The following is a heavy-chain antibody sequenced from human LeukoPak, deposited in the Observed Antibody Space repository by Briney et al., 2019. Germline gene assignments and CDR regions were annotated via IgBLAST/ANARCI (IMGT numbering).Heavy chain of an antibody. CDR3: ARYSSSWYGYYYYYMDV. CDR2: VYVSGST. V-gene: IGHV4-61*02. CDR1: GGSISSDSHY. Sequence: SETLSLTCTVSGGSISSDSHYWSWIRQPAGKALESIGRVYVSGSTNYNPSLKSRVTISVDTSKNQFSLKLSSVTAADTAVYYCARYSSSWYGYYYYYMDVWGKGTTVTISS. D-gene: IGHD6-13*01. J-gene: IGHJ6*03.